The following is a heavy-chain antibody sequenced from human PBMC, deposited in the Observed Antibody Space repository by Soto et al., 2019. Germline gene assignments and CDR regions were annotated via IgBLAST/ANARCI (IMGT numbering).Heavy chain of an antibody. CDR1: GGSIRSYY. Sequence: QVQLQESGPGLVKPSETLSLTCTVSGGSIRSYYWSWIRQPPGKGLEWIGYIYYSGSTNYNPSLKSRVNISVDPSKTQFSLKLSSVTAADTAVYYCVRSLSSYGPRMDVWGQGSTVTVSS. CDR3: VRSLSSYGPRMDV. J-gene: IGHJ6*02. CDR2: IYYSGST. D-gene: IGHD5-18*01. V-gene: IGHV4-59*08.